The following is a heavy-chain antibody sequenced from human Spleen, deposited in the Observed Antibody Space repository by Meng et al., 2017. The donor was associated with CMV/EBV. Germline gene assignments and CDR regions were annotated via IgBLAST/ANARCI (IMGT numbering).Heavy chain of an antibody. Sequence: GESLKISCAASGFIFSSYSMNWVRQAPGKGLEWVSYISSTSSNRYYTDSVKGRFTISRDNAKNSLYLQMNSLRAEDTAVYYCARGSPGRLFQEGGRLNGWFDPWGQGTLVTVSS. CDR1: GFIFSSYS. CDR2: ISSTSSNR. J-gene: IGHJ5*02. CDR3: ARGSPGRLFQEGGRLNGWFDP. V-gene: IGHV3-21*04. D-gene: IGHD6-25*01.